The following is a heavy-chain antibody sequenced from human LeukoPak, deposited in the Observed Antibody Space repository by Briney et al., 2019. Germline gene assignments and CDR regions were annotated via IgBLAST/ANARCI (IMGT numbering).Heavy chain of an antibody. J-gene: IGHJ4*02. CDR1: GGSFSDYY. Sequence: SETLSLTCAVYGGSFSDYYWTWIRQPSGKGLEWIGEINHSRSSRYHPSLKSRVTISIDTSKKQFSLRLTSVTAADTAVYYCAAVPESYYSVYYFNYWGQGTLVTVSS. CDR2: INHSRSS. V-gene: IGHV4-34*01. D-gene: IGHD3-10*01. CDR3: AAVPESYYSVYYFNY.